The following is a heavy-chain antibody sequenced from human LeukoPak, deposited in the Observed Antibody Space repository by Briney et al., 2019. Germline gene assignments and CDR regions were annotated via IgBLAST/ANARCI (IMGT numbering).Heavy chain of an antibody. J-gene: IGHJ4*02. CDR1: GFTFSSYA. Sequence: PGGPLRLSCLAPGFTFSSYAIHWVCQAPGKGLEWVSIISASSDSTYYADSVKGRFTISRDNAKNSLYLQMNSLRVGDTAVYYCARSGSYVDCWGQGTLVTVSS. CDR3: ARSGSYVDC. V-gene: IGHV3-48*04. CDR2: ISASSDST. D-gene: IGHD1-26*01.